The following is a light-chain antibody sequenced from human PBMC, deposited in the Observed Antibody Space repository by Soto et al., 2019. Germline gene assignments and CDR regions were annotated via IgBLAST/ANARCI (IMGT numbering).Light chain of an antibody. CDR1: SSNVGAGFD. Sequence: QSVLTQPPSVSGAPGQTITISCTGTSSNVGAGFDVHWYQQVPGTAPKLLIYGNNNRPSGVPDRFSGSKSGTSASLAIAGLQAEDEATYYCQSYDSFLSVSKVFGGGTKLTVL. V-gene: IGLV1-40*01. CDR3: QSYDSFLSVSKV. CDR2: GNN. J-gene: IGLJ3*02.